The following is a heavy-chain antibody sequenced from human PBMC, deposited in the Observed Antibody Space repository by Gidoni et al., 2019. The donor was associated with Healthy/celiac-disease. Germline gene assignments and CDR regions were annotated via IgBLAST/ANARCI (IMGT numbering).Heavy chain of an antibody. Sequence: QITLKESGPTLVKPTQTLTLTCTFSGFSLSTSGVGVGWIRQPPGKAREWLALIYWDDDKRYSPALKSRLTITKDTAKNQVVLTMTNMDPVDTATYYCAHSASTVTRFDYWGQGTLVTVSS. CDR2: IYWDDDK. D-gene: IGHD4-17*01. CDR3: AHSASTVTRFDY. CDR1: GFSLSTSGVG. V-gene: IGHV2-5*02. J-gene: IGHJ4*02.